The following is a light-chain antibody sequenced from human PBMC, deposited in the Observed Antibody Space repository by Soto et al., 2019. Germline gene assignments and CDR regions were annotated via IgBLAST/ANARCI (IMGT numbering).Light chain of an antibody. V-gene: IGLV2-23*02. J-gene: IGLJ2*01. CDR2: EVS. CDR1: SSDVGGYNL. CDR3: AAWDDRLSGLV. Sequence: QSALTQPASVSGSPGQSITISCSGTSSDVGGYNLVSWYQQHPGKAPKLLIYEVSQRPSGVSSRFSGSKSGNTATLTISGVQPEDEADYHCAAWDDRLSGLVFGRGTKLTVL.